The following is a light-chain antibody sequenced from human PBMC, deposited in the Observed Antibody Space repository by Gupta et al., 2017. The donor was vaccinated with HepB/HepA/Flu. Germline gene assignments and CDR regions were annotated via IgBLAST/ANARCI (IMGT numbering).Light chain of an antibody. V-gene: IGLV4-69*01. CDR2: VNNDGRH. J-gene: IGLJ3*02. CDR3: QNWDNASGV. CDR1: SGHSNYA. Sequence: QLVLTQSPSASASLGASVKLTCTLSSGHSNYAIAWHQQQPEKGPRYLMKVNNDGRHNKGDGIPDRFSGSSSGAERYLNISSLQSEDESYYYCQNWDNASGVCGGGTKLTVL.